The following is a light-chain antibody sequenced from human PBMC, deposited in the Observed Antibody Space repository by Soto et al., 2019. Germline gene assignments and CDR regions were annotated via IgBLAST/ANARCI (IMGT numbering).Light chain of an antibody. Sequence: DIQTTQSPSSLSSSVGDRVTITCRASQNISTYLNWYQQKPGKVPKLLIYGASSLQSGVPSSFSGSGSATDFPHTISSLQPEEYATYFCQQSYSSPSYSVSEGTKLVI. CDR3: QQSYSSPSYS. CDR1: QNISTY. V-gene: IGKV1-39*01. CDR2: GAS. J-gene: IGKJ2*03.